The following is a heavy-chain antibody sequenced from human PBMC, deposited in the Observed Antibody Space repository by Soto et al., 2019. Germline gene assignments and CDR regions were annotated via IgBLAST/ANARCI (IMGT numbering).Heavy chain of an antibody. CDR3: ATLGRFLEWLLFDY. CDR2: FDPEDGET. CDR1: GYTLTELS. D-gene: IGHD3-3*01. Sequence: ASVKVSCKVSGYTLTELSMHWVRQAPGKGLEWMGGFDPEDGETIYAQKFQGRVTMTEDTSTDTAYMELSSLRSEDTAVYYCATLGRFLEWLLFDYWGQGTLVTVSS. V-gene: IGHV1-24*01. J-gene: IGHJ4*02.